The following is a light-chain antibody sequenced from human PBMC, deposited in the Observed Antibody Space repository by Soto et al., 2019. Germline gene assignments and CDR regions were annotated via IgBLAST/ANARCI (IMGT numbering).Light chain of an antibody. V-gene: IGKV2-28*01. CDR1: QSLLHSNGYNY. Sequence: DIVMTQSPLSLPVTPGEPASISCRSSQSLLHSNGYNYLDWYLQKPGQSPQLLIYLGSNRASGVPDRSSGSGSGKDFTLKISRVEAEDVGVSYCMQAVPCPRTFGQGTKLEI. J-gene: IGKJ2*01. CDR2: LGS. CDR3: MQAVPCPRT.